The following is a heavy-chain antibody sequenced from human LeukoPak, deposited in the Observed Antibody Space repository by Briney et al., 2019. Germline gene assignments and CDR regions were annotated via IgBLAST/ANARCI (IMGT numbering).Heavy chain of an antibody. CDR1: GYSFTGYY. CDR2: INPNSGGR. D-gene: IGHD6-19*01. V-gene: IGHV1-2*02. J-gene: IGHJ4*02. CDR3: AISNRYNSGWCEPYYFDY. Sequence: ASVKVSCKASGYSFTGYYIHWVRQAPGQGLEWMGWINPNSGGRNYAQKFQGRVTMTRDTSISTAYMELSRLRSDDTAVYYCAISNRYNSGWCEPYYFDYWGQGTLVTVSS.